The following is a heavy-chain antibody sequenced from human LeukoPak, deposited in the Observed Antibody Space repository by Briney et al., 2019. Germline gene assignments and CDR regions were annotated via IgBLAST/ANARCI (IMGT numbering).Heavy chain of an antibody. Sequence: SQTLSLTCAISGDSVSSNSAAWNWIRQSPSRGLEWLGRTYYRSKWYNGYAVSVKSRITINPDTSKNQFSLQLNSVTPEDTAVYYCARDGPSSGWYPGTYYFDYWGQGTLVTVSS. CDR1: GDSVSSNSAA. D-gene: IGHD6-19*01. CDR3: ARDGPSSGWYPGTYYFDY. V-gene: IGHV6-1*01. CDR2: TYYRSKWYN. J-gene: IGHJ4*02.